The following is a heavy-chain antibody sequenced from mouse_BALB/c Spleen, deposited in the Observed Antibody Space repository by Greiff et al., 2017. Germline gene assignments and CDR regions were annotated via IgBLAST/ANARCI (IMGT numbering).Heavy chain of an antibody. V-gene: IGHV1-20*02. CDR1: GYSFTGYF. CDR3: ERGTEGYDGFAY. CDR2: INPYNGDT. J-gene: IGHJ3*01. D-gene: IGHD2-2*01. Sequence: VQLKQSGPELVKPGASVKISCKASGYSFTGYFMNWVMQSHGKSLEWIGRINPYNGDTFYNQKFKGKATLTVDKSSSTAHMELRSLASEDSAVYYWERGTEGYDGFAYWGQGTLVTVSA.